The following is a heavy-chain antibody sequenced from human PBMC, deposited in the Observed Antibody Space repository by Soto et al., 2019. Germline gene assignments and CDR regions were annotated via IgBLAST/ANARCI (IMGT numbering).Heavy chain of an antibody. D-gene: IGHD3-10*01. V-gene: IGHV1-69*13. CDR3: AKAYEGSGSYRNYYCGMDF. Sequence: SVKVSCKASGGTFSSYAISWVRQAPGQGLEWMGGIIPIFGTANYAQKFQGRVTITADESTSTAYMELSSLRSEDTAVYYCAKAYEGSGSYRNYYCGMDFWGHGTTVTVSS. CDR1: GGTFSSYA. CDR2: IIPIFGTA. J-gene: IGHJ6*02.